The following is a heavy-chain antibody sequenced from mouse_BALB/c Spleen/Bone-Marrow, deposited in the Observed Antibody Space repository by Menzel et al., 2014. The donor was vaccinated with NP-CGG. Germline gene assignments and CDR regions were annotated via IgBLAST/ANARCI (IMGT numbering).Heavy chain of an antibody. D-gene: IGHD4-1*01. Sequence: EVHLVESGGGLVQPGGSRKLSCAASGFTFSSFGMHWVRQAPEKGLEWVAYISSGSSPIFYADTVKGRFTISRDNPKNTLFLQMTSLRSGDTAIYYCTRGGNWEDFDYWGQGTTLTVSS. CDR2: ISSGSSPI. CDR3: TRGGNWEDFDY. J-gene: IGHJ2*01. V-gene: IGHV5-17*02. CDR1: GFTFSSFG.